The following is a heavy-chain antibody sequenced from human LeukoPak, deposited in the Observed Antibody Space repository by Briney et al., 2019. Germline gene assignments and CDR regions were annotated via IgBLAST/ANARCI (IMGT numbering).Heavy chain of an antibody. CDR2: MNPNSGNT. D-gene: IGHD3-10*01. V-gene: IGHV1-8*01. Sequence: ASVKVSCKASGYTFTSYDINWVRQATGQGLEWMGWMNPNSGNTGYAQKFQGRVTMTRNTSISTAYMELSSLRSEDTAVYYCARVHRWFGDREVDYWGQGTLVTVSS. CDR3: ARVHRWFGDREVDY. J-gene: IGHJ4*02. CDR1: GYTFTSYD.